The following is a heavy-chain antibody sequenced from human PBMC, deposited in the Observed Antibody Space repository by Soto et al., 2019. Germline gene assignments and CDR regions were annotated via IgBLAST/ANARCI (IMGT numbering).Heavy chain of an antibody. D-gene: IGHD5-12*01. Sequence: ASVKVSCKASGYTLTELSMHWVRQAPGKGLEWMGGFDPEDGETIYAQKFQGRVTMTEDTSTDTAYMELSSLRSEDTAVYYCATVGYDPADFDYWGQGTLVTVSS. J-gene: IGHJ4*02. V-gene: IGHV1-24*01. CDR2: FDPEDGET. CDR3: ATVGYDPADFDY. CDR1: GYTLTELS.